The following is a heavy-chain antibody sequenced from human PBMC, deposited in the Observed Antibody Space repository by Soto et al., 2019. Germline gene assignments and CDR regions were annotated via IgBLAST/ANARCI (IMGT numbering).Heavy chain of an antibody. D-gene: IGHD2-15*01. CDR2: ISAYNGNT. Sequence: QVQLVQSGAEVKKPGASVKVSCKASGYTFTSYGISWVRQAPGQGLEWMGWISAYNGNTNYAQKLQGRVTMTTDTSTSTDYMELRSLRSDDTAVYYCARVGYCSGGSCYFYYYYGMDVWGQGTTVTVSS. V-gene: IGHV1-18*01. J-gene: IGHJ6*02. CDR1: GYTFTSYG. CDR3: ARVGYCSGGSCYFYYYYGMDV.